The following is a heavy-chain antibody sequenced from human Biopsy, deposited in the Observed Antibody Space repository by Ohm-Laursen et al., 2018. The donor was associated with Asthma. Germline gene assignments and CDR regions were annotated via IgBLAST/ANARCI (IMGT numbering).Heavy chain of an antibody. D-gene: IGHD6-13*01. CDR2: INPNSGGT. J-gene: IGHJ5*02. CDR1: GYTFIGCH. V-gene: IGHV1-2*06. Sequence: SVKVSCNASGYTFIGCHIHWMRQAPGQGLEWMGRINPNSGGTNYAQKFQGRVTMTRDTSISTAYMEVSRLRSDDTAVYYCARGQKSAGDRWFDPWGQGTLVAVSS. CDR3: ARGQKSAGDRWFDP.